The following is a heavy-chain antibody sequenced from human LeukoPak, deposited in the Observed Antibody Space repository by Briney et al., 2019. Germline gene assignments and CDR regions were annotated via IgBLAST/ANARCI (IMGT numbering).Heavy chain of an antibody. CDR1: GFTFSSHA. CDR3: ANRGKYCSSTSCLGSAQVDY. J-gene: IGHJ4*02. Sequence: SGGSLRLSCAASGFTFSSHAMSWVRQAPGKGLEWVSVISNSGGSTYYADSVKGRFTISRDNSKNTLYLQMNSLRAEDTAVYYCANRGKYCSSTSCLGSAQVDYWGQGTLVTVSS. CDR2: ISNSGGST. D-gene: IGHD2-2*01. V-gene: IGHV3-23*01.